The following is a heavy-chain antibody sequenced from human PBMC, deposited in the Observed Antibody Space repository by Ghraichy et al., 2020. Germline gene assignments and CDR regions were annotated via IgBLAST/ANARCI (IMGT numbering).Heavy chain of an antibody. V-gene: IGHV4-59*01. CDR1: GGSISSYY. Sequence: SETLSLTCTVSGGSISSYYWSWIRQPPGKGLEWIGYIYYSGSTNYNPSLKSRVTISVDTSKNQFSLKLSSVTAADTAVYYCARVEGEDAFDIWGQGTMVTVSS. CDR3: ARVEGEDAFDI. J-gene: IGHJ3*02. CDR2: IYYSGST. D-gene: IGHD2-21*01.